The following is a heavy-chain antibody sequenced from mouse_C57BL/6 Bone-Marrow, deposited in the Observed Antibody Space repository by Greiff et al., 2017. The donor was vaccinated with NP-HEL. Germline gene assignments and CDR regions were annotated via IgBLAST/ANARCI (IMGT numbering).Heavy chain of an antibody. CDR2: IYPGDGDT. CDR3: ARSDYDAWFAY. V-gene: IGHV1-82*01. D-gene: IGHD2-4*01. J-gene: IGHJ3*01. CDR1: GYAFSSSW. Sequence: VKPGASVKISCKASGYAFSSSWMNWVKQRPGKGLEWIGRIYPGDGDTNYNGKFKGKATLTADKSSSTAYMQLSSLTSEDSAVYFCARSDYDAWFAYWGQGTLVTVSA.